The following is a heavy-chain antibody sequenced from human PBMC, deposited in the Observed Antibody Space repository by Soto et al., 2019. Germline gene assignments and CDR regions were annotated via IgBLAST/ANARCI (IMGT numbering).Heavy chain of an antibody. CDR3: ARGSTSPEDFDL. V-gene: IGHV4-59*01. D-gene: IGHD2-2*01. J-gene: IGHJ2*01. CDR2: IYYSGST. Sequence: QVQLQESGPGLVKPSETLSLTCTVSGGSISSYYWSWIRQPPGKGLEWIGYIYYSGSTNYNPSLKSRVTISVDTSKNQFSLKLSSVTAADTAVYDCARGSTSPEDFDLWGRGTLVTVSS. CDR1: GGSISSYY.